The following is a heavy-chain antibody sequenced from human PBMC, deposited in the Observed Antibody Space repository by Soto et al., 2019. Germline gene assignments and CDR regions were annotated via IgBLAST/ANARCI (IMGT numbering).Heavy chain of an antibody. V-gene: IGHV4-59*01. CDR2: LYYSGNT. CDR3: ARVGGVAARTFDY. D-gene: IGHD2-15*01. CDR1: GGSISPFY. Sequence: LSLTCTVSGGSISPFYWSWVRQPPGKGLEWIGYLYYSGNTNYNPSLKSRVTISVDASKNQVSLRLTSVTAADTAVYYCARVGGVAARTFDYWGQGTVVTVS. J-gene: IGHJ4*02.